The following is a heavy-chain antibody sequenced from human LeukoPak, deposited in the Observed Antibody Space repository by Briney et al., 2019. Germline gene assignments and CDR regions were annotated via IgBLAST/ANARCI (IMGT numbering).Heavy chain of an antibody. D-gene: IGHD4-11*01. Sequence: KTGASVKVSCKTSGYSFSTYGISWVPQAPGQGVEWMGWITPFNGNANYAQKFQGRVTMTTDTSTSTAHLEMRSLRPDDTAVYYCARETTEAFDVWGQGTMVIVSS. CDR1: GYSFSTYG. V-gene: IGHV1-18*01. J-gene: IGHJ3*01. CDR3: ARETTEAFDV. CDR2: ITPFNGNA.